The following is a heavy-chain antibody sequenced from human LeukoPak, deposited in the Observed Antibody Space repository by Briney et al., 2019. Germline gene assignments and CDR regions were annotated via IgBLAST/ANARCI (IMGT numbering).Heavy chain of an antibody. Sequence: GESLKIFGKGSGYTFTNYWIAWVRQMPGRGLEWMGIIYPGDSDTKYSPSFEGQVTISVDTSISTAHLQWSRLKASDAAMYFCARTTTMRYSSRDVFYIWGQGTMVTVSS. J-gene: IGHJ3*02. CDR3: ARTTTMRYSSRDVFYI. D-gene: IGHD6-13*01. CDR1: GYTFTNYW. V-gene: IGHV5-51*01. CDR2: IYPGDSDT.